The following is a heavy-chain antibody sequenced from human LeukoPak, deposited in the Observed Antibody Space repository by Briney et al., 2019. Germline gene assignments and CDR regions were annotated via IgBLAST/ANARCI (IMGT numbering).Heavy chain of an antibody. V-gene: IGHV3-23*01. CDR2: ISGSCGST. J-gene: IGHJ4*02. CDR1: GFTFSSYA. D-gene: IGHD2-15*01. CDR3: AKGGVVVVAATPVDY. Sequence: GGSLRLSCAASGFTFSSYAMSWVRQAPGKGLEWVSAISGSCGSTYYADSVKGRFTISRDNSKNTLYLQMNSLRAEDTAVYYCAKGGVVVVAATPVDYWGQGTLVTVSS.